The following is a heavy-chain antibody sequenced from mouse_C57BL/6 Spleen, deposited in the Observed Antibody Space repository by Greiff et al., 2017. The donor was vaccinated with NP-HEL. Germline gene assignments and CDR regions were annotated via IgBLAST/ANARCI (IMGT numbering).Heavy chain of an antibody. D-gene: IGHD2-1*01. CDR3: ARLDLLGYAMDY. V-gene: IGHV2-6*03. Sequence: VQLKESGPGLVAPSQSLSITCTVSGFSLTSYGVHWVRQTPGKGLEWLVVIWSDGSTTYNSALKSRLSISKDNSKSQVFLKMNSLQTDDTAMYYCARLDLLGYAMDYWGQGTSVTVSS. J-gene: IGHJ4*01. CDR1: GFSLTSYG. CDR2: IWSDGST.